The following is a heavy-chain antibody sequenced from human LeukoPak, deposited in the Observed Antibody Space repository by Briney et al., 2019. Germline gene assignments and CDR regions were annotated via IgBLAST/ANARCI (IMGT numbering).Heavy chain of an antibody. J-gene: IGHJ4*02. CDR1: GGSISSSSYY. V-gene: IGHV4-39*07. CDR3: ARKEARVGSFDY. CDR2: IYYSGST. D-gene: IGHD1-26*01. Sequence: SETLSLTCTVSGGSISSSSYYWGWIRQPPGKGLEWIGSIYYSGSTYYNPSLKSRVTISVDTSKNQFSLKLSSVTAADTAVYYCARKEARVGSFDYWGQGTLVTVSS.